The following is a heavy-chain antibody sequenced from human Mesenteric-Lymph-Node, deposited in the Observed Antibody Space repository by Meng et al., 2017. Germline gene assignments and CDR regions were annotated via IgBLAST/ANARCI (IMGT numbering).Heavy chain of an antibody. J-gene: IGHJ4*02. CDR1: GFTFSSYA. V-gene: IGHV3-64*02. D-gene: IGHD4-23*01. Sequence: GESLKISCAASGFTFSSYAMHWVRQAPGKGLEYVSAISSNGGSTYYADSVKGRFTISRDSSKNTLFLQMNSLRVEDTAVYYCAREFDYGGYYFDFWGQGTLVTVSS. CDR3: AREFDYGGYYFDF. CDR2: ISSNGGST.